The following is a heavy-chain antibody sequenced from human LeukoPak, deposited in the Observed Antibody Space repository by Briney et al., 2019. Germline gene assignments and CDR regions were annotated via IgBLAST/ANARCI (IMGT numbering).Heavy chain of an antibody. Sequence: ASVKVSCKASGGTFSSYAISWVRQAPGQGLEWMGGIIPIFGTANYAQKFQGRVTITADESTSTAYMELSSLRSEDTAVYYCARGCNYDFWSGHIYYYGMDVWGQGTTVTVSS. CDR1: GGTFSSYA. CDR2: IIPIFGTA. V-gene: IGHV1-69*01. J-gene: IGHJ6*02. D-gene: IGHD3-3*01. CDR3: ARGCNYDFWSGHIYYYGMDV.